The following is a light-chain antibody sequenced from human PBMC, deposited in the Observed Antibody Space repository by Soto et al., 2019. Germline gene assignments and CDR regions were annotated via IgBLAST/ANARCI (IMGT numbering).Light chain of an antibody. CDR2: AAS. CDR3: QQSSEATWT. V-gene: IGKV1-39*01. Sequence: DIQMTQSPSSLSASVGDRVTITCRASQSISSYLNWYQQKPGKAPKLLIYAASSLQSGVPSRFSGSGSGTDFTLTISSLQPEDFATYYCQQSSEATWTFGQGTKADIK. J-gene: IGKJ1*01. CDR1: QSISSY.